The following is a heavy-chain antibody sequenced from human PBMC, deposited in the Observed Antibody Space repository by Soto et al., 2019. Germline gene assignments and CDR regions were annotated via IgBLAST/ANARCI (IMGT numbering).Heavy chain of an antibody. V-gene: IGHV1-69*06. J-gene: IGHJ6*02. Sequence: GASVKVSCKASGGTFSSYAISWVRQAPGQGLEWMGGIIPIFGTANYAQKFQGRVTITADKSTSTAYMELSSLRSEDTAVYYCARDLAYSSSYYYYYYGMDVWGQGTTVTVSS. D-gene: IGHD6-6*01. CDR2: IIPIFGTA. CDR3: ARDLAYSSSYYYYYYGMDV. CDR1: GGTFSSYA.